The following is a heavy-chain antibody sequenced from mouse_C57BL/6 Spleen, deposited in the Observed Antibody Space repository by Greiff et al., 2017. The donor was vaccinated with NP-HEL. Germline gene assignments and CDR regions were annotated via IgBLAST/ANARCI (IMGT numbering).Heavy chain of an antibody. V-gene: IGHV1-64*01. CDR2: IHPNSGST. CDR3: ASSGGYYGSSLYWYFDV. J-gene: IGHJ1*03. Sequence: VQLQQPGAELVKPGASVKLSCKASGYTFTSYWMHWVKQRPGQGLEWIGMIHPNSGSTNYNEKFKSKATLTVDKSSSTAYMQLSSLTSEDSAVYDCASSGGYYGSSLYWYFDVWGTGTTVTVSS. D-gene: IGHD1-1*01. CDR1: GYTFTSYW.